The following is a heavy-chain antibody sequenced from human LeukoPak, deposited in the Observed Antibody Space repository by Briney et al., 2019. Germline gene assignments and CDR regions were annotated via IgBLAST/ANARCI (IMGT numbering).Heavy chain of an antibody. D-gene: IGHD6-19*01. J-gene: IGHJ3*02. V-gene: IGHV3-48*03. Sequence: GGSLRLSCAASRFTFSNYVMSWVRQAPGKGLEWVSYISSSGSTIYYADSVKGRFTISRDNAKNSLYLQMNSLRAEDTAVYYCARDLGSIAVAGFDAFDIWGQGTMVTVSS. CDR1: RFTFSNYV. CDR3: ARDLGSIAVAGFDAFDI. CDR2: ISSSGSTI.